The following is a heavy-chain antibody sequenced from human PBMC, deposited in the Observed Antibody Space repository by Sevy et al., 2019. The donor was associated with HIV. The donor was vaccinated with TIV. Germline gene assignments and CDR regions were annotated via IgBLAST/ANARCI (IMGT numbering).Heavy chain of an antibody. J-gene: IGHJ4*02. CDR1: GFTFDDYA. CDR2: ISWNSGSI. CDR3: AKDNYYDSSGRFDY. V-gene: IGHV3-9*01. Sequence: GGSLRLSCAASGFTFDDYAMHWVRQAPGKGLEWVSGISWNSGSIDYADSVKGRFTISRDNAKNSLYLQMNSLRAEDTALYYCAKDNYYDSSGRFDYWGQGTLVTVSS. D-gene: IGHD3-22*01.